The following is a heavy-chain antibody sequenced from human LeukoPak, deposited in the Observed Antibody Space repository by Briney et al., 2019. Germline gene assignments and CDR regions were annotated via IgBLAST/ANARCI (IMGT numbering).Heavy chain of an antibody. CDR2: ISYDGSNK. J-gene: IGHJ4*02. D-gene: IGHD3-16*01. CDR1: GFTFSSYG. V-gene: IGHV3-30*18. Sequence: GSLRLSCAASGFTFSSYGMHWVRQAPGKGLEWVAVISYDGSNKYYADSVKGRFTISRDNSKNTLYLQMNSLRAEDTAVYYCAKDLEGGNFDYWGQGTLVTVSS. CDR3: AKDLEGGNFDY.